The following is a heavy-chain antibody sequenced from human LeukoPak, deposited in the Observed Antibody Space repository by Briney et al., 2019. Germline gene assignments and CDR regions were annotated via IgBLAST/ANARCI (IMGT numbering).Heavy chain of an antibody. V-gene: IGHV1-8*01. CDR2: MNPNSGNT. CDR3: ARGPYDYVWGSYRYTDGGGMDV. Sequence: ASVKVSCKASGYTFTSYDINWVRQATGQGLEWMGWMNPNSGNTGYAQKFQGRVTMTRNTSISTAYMELSSLRSEDTAVYYCARGPYDYVWGSYRYTDGGGMDVWGQGTTVTVYS. J-gene: IGHJ6*02. CDR1: GYTFTSYD. D-gene: IGHD3-16*02.